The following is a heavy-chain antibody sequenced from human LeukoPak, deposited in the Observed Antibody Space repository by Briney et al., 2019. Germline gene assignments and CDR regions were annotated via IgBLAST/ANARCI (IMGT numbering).Heavy chain of an antibody. V-gene: IGHV1-69*13. J-gene: IGHJ5*02. D-gene: IGHD2-15*01. Sequence: SVKVSCKTSGGTFSSYAISWVRQAPGQGLESMGGIIPIFGTANYAQKFQGRVTITADESTSTAYMELSSLRSEDTAVYYCARDRVCSGGSCYSYNWFDPWGQGTLVTVSS. CDR1: GGTFSSYA. CDR2: IIPIFGTA. CDR3: ARDRVCSGGSCYSYNWFDP.